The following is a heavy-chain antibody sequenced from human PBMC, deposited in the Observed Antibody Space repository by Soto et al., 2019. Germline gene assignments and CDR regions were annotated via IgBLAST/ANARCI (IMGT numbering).Heavy chain of an antibody. V-gene: IGHV3-33*01. D-gene: IGHD4-17*01. Sequence: GGSLRLSCAASGFTFSSYGMHWVRQAPGKGLEWVAVIWYDGSNKYYADSVKGRFTISRDNSKNTLYLQMNSLRAEDTAVYYCARDSPYGDYVNALSSSADYGMDVWGQGTTVTVSS. CDR1: GFTFSSYG. CDR2: IWYDGSNK. J-gene: IGHJ6*02. CDR3: ARDSPYGDYVNALSSSADYGMDV.